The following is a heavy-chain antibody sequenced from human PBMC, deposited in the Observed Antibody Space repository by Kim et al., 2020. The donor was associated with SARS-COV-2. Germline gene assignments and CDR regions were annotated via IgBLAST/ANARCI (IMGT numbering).Heavy chain of an antibody. Sequence: SETLSLTCSVSGGSITNNLYYWGWIRQPPGKGLEWIASIYFTGNTFYNPSLKSRVTISQDTSSNQFSLTLTSVTAADTAVYFCARRGSRFSSTWPFDFWGQGTLVTVSS. J-gene: IGHJ4*02. V-gene: IGHV4-39*01. CDR3: ARRGSRFSSTWPFDF. CDR1: GGSITNNLYY. CDR2: IYFTGNT. D-gene: IGHD6-13*01.